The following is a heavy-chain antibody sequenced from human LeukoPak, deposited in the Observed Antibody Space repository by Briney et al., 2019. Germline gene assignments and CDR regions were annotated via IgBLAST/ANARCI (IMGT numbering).Heavy chain of an antibody. CDR2: IYTSGST. CDR3: ARDTITYDSSGYNVNFLGY. D-gene: IGHD3-22*01. J-gene: IGHJ4*02. Sequence: PSETLSLTCTVSGGSISSYYWSWIRQPAGKGLEWIGRIYTSGSTNYNPSLKSRVTMSVDTSKNQFSLKLSSVTAADTAVYYCARDTITYDSSGYNVNFLGYWGQGTLVTVSS. CDR1: GGSISSYY. V-gene: IGHV4-4*07.